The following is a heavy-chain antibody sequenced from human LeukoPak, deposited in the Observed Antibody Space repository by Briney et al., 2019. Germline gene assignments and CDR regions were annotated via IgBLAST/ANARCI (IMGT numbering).Heavy chain of an antibody. V-gene: IGHV3-33*01. CDR1: GFTFSSYG. J-gene: IGHJ4*02. D-gene: IGHD1-1*01. CDR3: APNWNLDY. Sequence: GGSLRLSCAASGFTFSSYGMHWVRQAPGKGLEWVAVIWYDGSNKYYADFVKGRFTISRDNSKNTVYLQLNSLRGEDTAIYYCAPNWNLDYWGQGSLVTVSS. CDR2: IWYDGSNK.